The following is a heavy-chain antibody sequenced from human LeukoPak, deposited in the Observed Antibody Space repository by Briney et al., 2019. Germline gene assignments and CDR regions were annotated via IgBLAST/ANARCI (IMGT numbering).Heavy chain of an antibody. CDR1: GFSLSTRGVG. J-gene: IGHJ4*02. D-gene: IGHD3-22*01. V-gene: IGHV2-5*01. CDR2: IYWNDDK. CDR3: AHSFYDSSGYYHSPTFDY. Sequence: SGPTLVNPTQTLTLTCTFSGFSLSTRGVGVGWIRQPPGKALARPAPIYWNDDKRYSPSLKSRLTITRDTSKNQVVLTMTNMDPVDTATYYCAHSFYDSSGYYHSPTFDYWGQGTLVTVSS.